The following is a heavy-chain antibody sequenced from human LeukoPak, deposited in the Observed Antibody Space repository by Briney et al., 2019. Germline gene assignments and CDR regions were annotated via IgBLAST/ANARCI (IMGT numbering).Heavy chain of an antibody. CDR1: GFTFSSYA. Sequence: PGGSLRLSCAASGFTFSSYAMSWVRQAPGKGLEWVSAISGSGGSTYYADSVKGRFTISRDNSKNTLYLQMNSLRAEDTAVYYCAKGPTVVPAADADYWGQGTLVTVSS. CDR3: AKGPTVVPAADADY. D-gene: IGHD2-2*01. V-gene: IGHV3-23*01. J-gene: IGHJ4*02. CDR2: ISGSGGST.